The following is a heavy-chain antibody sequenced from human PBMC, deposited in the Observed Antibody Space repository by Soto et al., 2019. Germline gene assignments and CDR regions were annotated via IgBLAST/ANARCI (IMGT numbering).Heavy chain of an antibody. CDR1: GYTFNSYV. V-gene: IGHV1-18*01. CDR3: ARGGYYDSSGSRNYHYYGMDA. J-gene: IGHJ6*02. D-gene: IGHD3-22*01. CDR2: FSPYDDNT. Sequence: QVQLVQSGTEVRKLGASVKVPSKAPGYTFNSYVFSWGRKAPGQGLGWMGWFSPYDDNTNYAQNLQGRVTMTTDTSTRTAYMELRSLRSDDTAVYYCARGGYYDSSGSRNYHYYGMDAWGQGTTVTVS.